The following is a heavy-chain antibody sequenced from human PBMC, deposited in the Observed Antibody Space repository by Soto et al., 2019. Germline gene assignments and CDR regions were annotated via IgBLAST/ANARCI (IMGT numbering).Heavy chain of an antibody. Sequence: SPTLSLTCAMSGDSVSSNSAAWNWIRQSPSRGLEWLGRAYYRSQWYYDSAVSVRSRITVIPDTSKNQFSLQLNSVTPEDTAVYYCTKHLCDGRAYNGMYVFGQGTTVTVS. V-gene: IGHV6-1*01. D-gene: IGHD2-2*02. CDR2: AYYRSQWYY. J-gene: IGHJ6*02. CDR3: TKHLCDGRAYNGMYV. CDR1: GDSVSSNSAA.